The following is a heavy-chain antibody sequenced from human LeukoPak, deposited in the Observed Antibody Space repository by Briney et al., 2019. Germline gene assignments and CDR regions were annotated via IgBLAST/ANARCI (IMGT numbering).Heavy chain of an antibody. CDR2: ISDGGGRT. D-gene: IGHD6-13*01. CDR1: GFTFRTYA. Sequence: GGSLRLSCGASGFTFRTYAMSWVRQAPGKGLEWVSGISDGGGRTFYAESVKGRFTDTRDNSKNTLYLRMNSLRAEDTAIYYCTKNQILDDTGSWYAYWGQGTLVTVSS. CDR3: TKNQILDDTGSWYAY. J-gene: IGHJ4*02. V-gene: IGHV3-23*01.